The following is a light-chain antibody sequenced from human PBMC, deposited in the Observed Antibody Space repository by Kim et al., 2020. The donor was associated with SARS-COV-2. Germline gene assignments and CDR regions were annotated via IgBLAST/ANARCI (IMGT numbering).Light chain of an antibody. J-gene: IGLJ2*01. V-gene: IGLV3-19*01. CDR3: NSRDSSGNHVV. CDR2: GKN. Sequence: ALGQKVKIQCQGGSLRSYYASWYQQKPGQAPVLVIYGKNNRPSGIPDRFSGSSSGNTASLTITGAQAEDEADYYCNSRDSSGNHVVFGGGTQLTVL. CDR1: SLRSYY.